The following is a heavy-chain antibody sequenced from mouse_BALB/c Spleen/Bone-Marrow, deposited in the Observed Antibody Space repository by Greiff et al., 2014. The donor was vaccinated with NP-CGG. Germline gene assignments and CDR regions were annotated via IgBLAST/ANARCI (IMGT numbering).Heavy chain of an antibody. CDR1: GYSFTGYT. CDR3: ARRDYRYDEGVDY. Sequence: VQLQQSGPELVKPGASMKISCKASGYSFTGYTMNWVKQSHGKNLEWIGLINPYNGGTSYNQKLKGKATLTVDKSSSTAYMELLSLTSEDSAVYYCARRDYRYDEGVDYWGQGTSVTVSS. V-gene: IGHV1-18*01. D-gene: IGHD2-14*01. J-gene: IGHJ4*01. CDR2: INPYNGGT.